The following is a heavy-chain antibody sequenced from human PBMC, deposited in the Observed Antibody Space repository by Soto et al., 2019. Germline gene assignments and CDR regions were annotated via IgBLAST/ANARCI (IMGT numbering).Heavy chain of an antibody. CDR1: GFTFSSYA. J-gene: IGHJ5*02. Sequence: EVQLLESGGGLVQPGGSLRLSCAASGFTFSSYAMSWVRQAPGKGLEWVSDISGGGDSTYYADSVTGRFTISRDNSKNTLYLQMDSLRAEDTAKYYCAKDRLSSGSGVRFDPWGQGTLVTVSS. CDR3: AKDRLSSGSGVRFDP. V-gene: IGHV3-23*01. D-gene: IGHD6-19*01. CDR2: ISGGGDST.